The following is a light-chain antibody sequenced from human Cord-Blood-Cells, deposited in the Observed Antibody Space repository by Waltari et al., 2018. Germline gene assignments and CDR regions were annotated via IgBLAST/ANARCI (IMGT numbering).Light chain of an antibody. CDR3: AAWDDSLRGV. J-gene: IGLJ3*02. Sequence: QSVLTQPPSASGTPGQRVTISCSGSSSNIGSNYVYWYQQLPGNAPKLLIYRNNHLPSWVPEQFSGSKSGTSASLVISWLRSEDEADYYCAAWDDSLRGVFGGGTKLTVL. CDR2: RNN. V-gene: IGLV1-47*01. CDR1: SSNIGSNY.